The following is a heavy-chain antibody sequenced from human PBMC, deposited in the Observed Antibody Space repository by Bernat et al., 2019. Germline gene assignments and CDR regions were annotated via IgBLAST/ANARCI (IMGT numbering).Heavy chain of an antibody. D-gene: IGHD3-3*01. Sequence: QVQLVQSGAEVKKPGASVKVSCKASGYTFTSYGISWVRQAPGQGLEWMGWISAYNGNTNYAQKLQGRVTMTTDTSTSTAYMELRSLRSDDTAVYYCARGARIAIYGVVSRRSSCLDYWGQGTLVTVSS. CDR1: GYTFTSYG. CDR3: ARGARIAIYGVVSRRSSCLDY. J-gene: IGHJ4*02. V-gene: IGHV1-18*01. CDR2: ISAYNGNT.